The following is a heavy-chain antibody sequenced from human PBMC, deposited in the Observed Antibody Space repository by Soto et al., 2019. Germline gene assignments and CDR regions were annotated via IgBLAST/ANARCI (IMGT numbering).Heavy chain of an antibody. D-gene: IGHD3-22*01. CDR1: GDSISNYY. CDR3: VRTYDSSGPNSGGYAFDI. Sequence: PSETLSLTCTVSGDSISNYYWSWIRQPPGKGLEWIAYIYYGGSTNYNPSLKSRVTISVDTSKNQFSLKLSSVTAADTAVYYCVRTYDSSGPNSGGYAFDIWGQGTMVTVSS. J-gene: IGHJ3*02. CDR2: IYYGGST. V-gene: IGHV4-59*01.